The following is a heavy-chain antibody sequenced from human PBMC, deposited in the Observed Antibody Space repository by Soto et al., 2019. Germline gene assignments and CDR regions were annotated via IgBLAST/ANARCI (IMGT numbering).Heavy chain of an antibody. Sequence: QVHLVESGGGVVEPARSLRLSCVASRFTFSDYGMHWVRQAPGKGLAWVAVIWHDGLKKDYVDSVKGRFTVSRDNSKNTLSLQMNSLRVEDTATYYCARDRGADAPIDFWGQGTLVTVSS. J-gene: IGHJ4*02. V-gene: IGHV3-33*01. CDR1: RFTFSDYG. CDR3: ARDRGADAPIDF. CDR2: IWHDGLKK.